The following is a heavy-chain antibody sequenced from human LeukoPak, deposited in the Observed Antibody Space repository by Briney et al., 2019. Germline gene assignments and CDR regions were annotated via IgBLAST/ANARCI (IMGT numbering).Heavy chain of an antibody. D-gene: IGHD2/OR15-2a*01. CDR2: ISQDGSEK. Sequence: GGSLRLSCAASGFTFSRYWMTWVRQAPGQGLEWVASISQDGSEKRYSDSVKGRFTISRDNAKNSVFLQMNSLRAEDTAVYYCARAGYYRFDYWGQGTLVTVSS. V-gene: IGHV3-7*02. J-gene: IGHJ4*02. CDR1: GFTFSRYW. CDR3: ARAGYYRFDY.